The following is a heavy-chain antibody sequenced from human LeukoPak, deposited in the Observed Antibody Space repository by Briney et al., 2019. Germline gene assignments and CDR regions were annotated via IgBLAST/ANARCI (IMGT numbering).Heavy chain of an antibody. D-gene: IGHD7-27*01. Sequence: GGSLRLSCAASGFSFNNHWMHWVRQAPGKGLEWVARIDNDGSSTRYADSVTGRFTISRDNAKNSLYLQMNSLRAEDTAVYYCASGTGEMDYWGQGTLVTVSS. J-gene: IGHJ4*02. CDR1: GFSFNNHW. CDR3: ASGTGEMDY. CDR2: IDNDGSST. V-gene: IGHV3-74*01.